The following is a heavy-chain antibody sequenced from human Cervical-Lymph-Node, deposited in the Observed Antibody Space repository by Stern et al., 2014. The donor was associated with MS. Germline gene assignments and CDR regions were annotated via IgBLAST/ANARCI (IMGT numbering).Heavy chain of an antibody. V-gene: IGHV4-30-2*01. Sequence: QVQLQESGSGLVKPSQTLSLNCTVSGDSISRGGYFWNWIRPPPGKGLEWIGYIYHTGSPYYSPSLKSRVTILLDRSKNQFSLRLTSVTAADTAFYFCAGEPYANNWLDPWGQGILVTVAS. J-gene: IGHJ5*02. CDR1: GDSISRGGYF. CDR3: AGEPYANNWLDP. D-gene: IGHD4-17*01. CDR2: IYHTGSP.